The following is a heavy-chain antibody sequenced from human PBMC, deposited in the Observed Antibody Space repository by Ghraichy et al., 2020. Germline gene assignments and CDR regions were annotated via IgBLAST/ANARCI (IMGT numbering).Heavy chain of an antibody. CDR1: GYTFTSYY. Sequence: ASVKVSCKASGYTFTSYYMHWVRQAPGQGLEWMGIINPSGGSTSYAQKFQGRVTMTRDTSTSTVYMELSSLRSEDTAVYYCARDLAVAYYYYYGMDVWGQGTTVTVSS. CDR2: INPSGGST. D-gene: IGHD6-19*01. V-gene: IGHV1-46*01. CDR3: ARDLAVAYYYYYGMDV. J-gene: IGHJ6*02.